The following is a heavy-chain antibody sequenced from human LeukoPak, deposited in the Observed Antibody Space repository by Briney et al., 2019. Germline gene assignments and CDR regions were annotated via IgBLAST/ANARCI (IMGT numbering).Heavy chain of an antibody. CDR1: GFPFSSHA. Sequence: GGSLRLSCAASGFPFSSHAMSWVRQPPGKGLEWVAAISNGKTYYADSVRGRFAISRDNSKNTLYLHMNSLRADDTAVYYCAKMEGQRLYDYCMDVWGRGTTFTVSS. V-gene: IGHV3-23*01. D-gene: IGHD3-3*01. CDR3: AKMEGQRLYDYCMDV. J-gene: IGHJ6*03. CDR2: ISNGKT.